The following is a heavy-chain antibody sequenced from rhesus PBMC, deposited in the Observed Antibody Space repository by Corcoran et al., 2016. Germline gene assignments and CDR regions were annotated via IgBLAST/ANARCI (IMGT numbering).Heavy chain of an antibody. CDR3: ARVPSWGNFDN. J-gene: IGHJ4*01. CDR1: GFSISSGYY. CDR2: IGGTSGST. D-gene: IGHD3-34*01. V-gene: IGHV4-99*01. Sequence: QVQLQESGPGLVKPSETLSLTCAVSGFSISSGYYWGWIRQPPGKGLEYIGYIGGTSGSTYYNPSLKSRVTISKDTSKNHLSLEVRSVTAADSAVYYCARVPSWGNFDNWGQGVLVTVSS.